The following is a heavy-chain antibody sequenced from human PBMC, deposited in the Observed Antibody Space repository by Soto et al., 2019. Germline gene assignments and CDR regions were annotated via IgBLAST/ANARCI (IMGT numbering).Heavy chain of an antibody. J-gene: IGHJ4*02. D-gene: IGHD3-10*01. Sequence: EVQLVESGGGLVQPGGSLRLSCAASGFTVSSNYMSWVRQAPGKGLEWVSVIYSGGSTYYADSVEGRFTISRDNSKNTLYLQMNSLRAEDTAVYYCARDREYYYGSGPIGYWGQGTLVTVSS. V-gene: IGHV3-66*01. CDR1: GFTVSSNY. CDR3: ARDREYYYGSGPIGY. CDR2: IYSGGST.